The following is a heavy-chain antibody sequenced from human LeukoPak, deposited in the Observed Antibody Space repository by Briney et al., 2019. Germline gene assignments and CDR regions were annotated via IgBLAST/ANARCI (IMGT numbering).Heavy chain of an antibody. D-gene: IGHD3-10*01. Sequence: GGSLRLSCAASGFTFSSYAMSWVRQAPGKGLEWVSAISGSGGSTYYADSVKGRFTISRDNSKNTLYLQMNSLRAEDTAVYYCATPWGGLWFGTYGMDVWGQGTTVTVSS. J-gene: IGHJ6*02. CDR3: ATPWGGLWFGTYGMDV. CDR1: GFTFSSYA. V-gene: IGHV3-23*01. CDR2: ISGSGGST.